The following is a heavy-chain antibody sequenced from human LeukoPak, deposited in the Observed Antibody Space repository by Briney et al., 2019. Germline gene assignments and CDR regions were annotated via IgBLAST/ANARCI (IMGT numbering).Heavy chain of an antibody. Sequence: PSETLSLTCAVYGVSFSGYYWSWIRQPPGKGLEWIGEINHSGSTNYNPSLKSRVTISVDTSKNQFSLKLSSVTAADTAVYYCARGRRGYSYGYVDYWGQGTLVTVSS. D-gene: IGHD5-18*01. CDR2: INHSGST. J-gene: IGHJ4*02. V-gene: IGHV4-34*01. CDR1: GVSFSGYY. CDR3: ARGRRGYSYGYVDY.